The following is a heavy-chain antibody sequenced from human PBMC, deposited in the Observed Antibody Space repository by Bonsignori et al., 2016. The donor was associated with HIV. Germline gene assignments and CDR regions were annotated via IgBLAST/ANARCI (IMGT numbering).Heavy chain of an antibody. CDR1: GGSINTYY. CDR2: ISYTGST. Sequence: QVQLQELGPGLVKPSETLSLTCTVSGGSINTYYWTWIRQPPGKALEYIGYISYTGSTNHNPSLKSRVTISVDTSKKQFSLKLTSVTAADTAVYYCARSLKVAGRDYYYYYMDVWGQGTTVTVSS. V-gene: IGHV4-59*12. CDR3: ARSLKVAGRDYYYYYMDV. D-gene: IGHD2-15*01. J-gene: IGHJ6*03.